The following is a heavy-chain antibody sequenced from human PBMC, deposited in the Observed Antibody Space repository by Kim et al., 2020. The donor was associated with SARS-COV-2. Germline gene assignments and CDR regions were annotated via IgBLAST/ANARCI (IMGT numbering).Heavy chain of an antibody. Sequence: VEGRFTISRDNSKNTLYLQMNNLRAEDTALYYCVKESAFTTVVVDYYFDFWGQGTLVTVSS. D-gene: IGHD2-15*01. J-gene: IGHJ4*02. V-gene: IGHV3-30*02. CDR3: VKESAFTTVVVDYYFDF.